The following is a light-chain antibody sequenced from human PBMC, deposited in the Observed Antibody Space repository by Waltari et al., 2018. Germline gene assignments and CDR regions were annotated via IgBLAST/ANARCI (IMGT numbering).Light chain of an antibody. CDR2: EVS. CDR1: QSLVFSDGNNY. J-gene: IGKJ2*01. V-gene: IGKV2-28*01. Sequence: DIVMTRSPLSLPVTPGEPASISCRSSQSLVFSDGNNYLDWYQQKPGQSPQLLVYEVSKRASGVPDRFSGSGSGTDFTLKISRVEAEDVGVYYCMQALQAPYTFGQGTKLEIK. CDR3: MQALQAPYT.